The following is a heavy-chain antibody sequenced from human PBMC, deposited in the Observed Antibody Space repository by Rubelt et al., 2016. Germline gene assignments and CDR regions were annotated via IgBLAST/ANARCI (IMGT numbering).Heavy chain of an antibody. CDR3: ASGLTMVRGVDFDY. V-gene: IGHV4-39*01. J-gene: IGHJ4*02. CDR1: GGSISSSSYY. Sequence: QLQLQESGPGLVKPSETLSLTCTVSGGSISSSSYYWGWIRQPPGKGLEWIGSIYYSGSTYYNPSLKSRVTISVDTSKNQFSLKLSSVTAADTAVYYCASGLTMVRGVDFDYWGQGTLVTVSS. CDR2: IYYSGST. D-gene: IGHD3-10*01.